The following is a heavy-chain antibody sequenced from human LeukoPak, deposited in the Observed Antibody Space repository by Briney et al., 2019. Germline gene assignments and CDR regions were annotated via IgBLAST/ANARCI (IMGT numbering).Heavy chain of an antibody. D-gene: IGHD3-22*01. Sequence: RPSETLSLTCTVSGVSMSSYFWSWIRQPPGKGLEWIGYIYHSGSSHYNPSLKSRVTISVDTSKTQFSLKLSSVTAADTAVYYCARDYDSTPGRVAFDIWGQGTMVTVSS. CDR2: IYHSGSS. J-gene: IGHJ3*02. CDR3: ARDYDSTPGRVAFDI. CDR1: GVSMSSYF. V-gene: IGHV4-59*08.